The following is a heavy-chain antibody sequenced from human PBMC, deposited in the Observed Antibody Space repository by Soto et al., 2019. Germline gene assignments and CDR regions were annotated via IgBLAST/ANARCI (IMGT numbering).Heavy chain of an antibody. D-gene: IGHD1-1*01. Sequence: QVQLVESGGGVVQPGRSLRLSCAASGFTFSSYGMHWVRQAPGKGLEWVAVISYDGSNKYYADSVKGRFTISRDNSKNTLYLQMNSGRVEDAVVYYCWKVEGGAGWGQGTLVTVSS. CDR3: WKVEGGAG. J-gene: IGHJ4*02. CDR1: GFTFSSYG. CDR2: ISYDGSNK. V-gene: IGHV3-30*18.